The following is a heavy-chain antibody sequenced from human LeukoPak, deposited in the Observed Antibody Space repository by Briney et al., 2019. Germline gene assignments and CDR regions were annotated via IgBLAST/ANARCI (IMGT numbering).Heavy chain of an antibody. D-gene: IGHD3-22*01. CDR2: IYYRVST. CDR1: GGSIGSSSYS. V-gene: IGHV4-39*01. Sequence: SETLSLTCTVSGGSIGSSSYSWDWIRQPPGRGLEWIGSIYYRVSTYYNPSLKSRVTISVDTSKNQLSLKLSSVTAADTAVYYCARHLTYYHDRGGYSSPYYFDYWGQGTLVTVSS. J-gene: IGHJ4*02. CDR3: ARHLTYYHDRGGYSSPYYFDY.